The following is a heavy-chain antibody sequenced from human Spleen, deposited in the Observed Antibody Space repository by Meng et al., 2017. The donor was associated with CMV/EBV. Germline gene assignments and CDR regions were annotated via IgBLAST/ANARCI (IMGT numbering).Heavy chain of an antibody. CDR3: ARDPSSSYDFWSGYYGNWFDP. D-gene: IGHD3-3*01. Sequence: SRYYWGCIRQPPGKGLEWIGSIYYSGSTYYNPSLKSRVTISVDTSKNQFSLKLSSVTAADTAVYYCARDPSSSYDFWSGYYGNWFDPWGQGTLVTVSS. CDR1: SRYY. CDR2: IYYSGST. V-gene: IGHV4-39*07. J-gene: IGHJ5*02.